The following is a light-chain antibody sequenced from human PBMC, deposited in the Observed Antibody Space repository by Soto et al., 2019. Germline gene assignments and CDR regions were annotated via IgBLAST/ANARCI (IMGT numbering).Light chain of an antibody. Sequence: EVVLTQSPGTLSLSPGERATLSCRASQSVSITYLTWYQQRPGQAPRLVIYGGSRRATGIPDRFSGSGSGTDFTLTISRLEPEDFAVYYCQQYSASPISFGQGTRLEIK. J-gene: IGKJ5*01. V-gene: IGKV3-20*01. CDR1: QSVSITY. CDR2: GGS. CDR3: QQYSASPIS.